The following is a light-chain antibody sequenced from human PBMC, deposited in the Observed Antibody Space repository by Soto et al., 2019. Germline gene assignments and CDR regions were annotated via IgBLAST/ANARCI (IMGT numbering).Light chain of an antibody. Sequence: VLTQSPGTLSLSVGQRATLSCRSSQSLTNSFIAWYQQKPGQAPRLLIYDTSSRATGVPDRFSGTGSGTDFTLTISRLEPEDFAVFYCQQYGNSPITFGQGTRLEIK. CDR3: QQYGNSPIT. CDR2: DTS. V-gene: IGKV3-20*01. J-gene: IGKJ5*01. CDR1: QSLTNSF.